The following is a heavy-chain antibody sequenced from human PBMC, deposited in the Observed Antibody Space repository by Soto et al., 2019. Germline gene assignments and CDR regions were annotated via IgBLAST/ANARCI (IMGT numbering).Heavy chain of an antibody. J-gene: IGHJ5*02. V-gene: IGHV4-39*01. CDR2: MYYSGST. Sequence: LSLTCNVSGGSISRSSYYWGWIRQPPGKGLEWIGSMYYSGSTYYNPSLKSRVTISIDTPKNQLSLKLTSVTAADTAVYYCSRRAPEGFDPWGQGTLVTVSS. CDR3: SRRAPEGFDP. CDR1: GGSISRSSYY.